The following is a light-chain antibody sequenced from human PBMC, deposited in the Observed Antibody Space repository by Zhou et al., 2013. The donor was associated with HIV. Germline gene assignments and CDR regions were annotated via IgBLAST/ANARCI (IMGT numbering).Light chain of an antibody. CDR1: QSVDTY. Sequence: EVLMTQSPVTLSVSPGGRATLSCRASQSVDTYLAWYQQRPGQPPRLLIYDASTRATGIPARFSGSGSGTDFTLTISSLEPEDFAVYYCQEYGGSPITFGQGTRLEIK. CDR2: DAS. CDR3: QEYGGSPIT. V-gene: IGKV3D-15*01. J-gene: IGKJ5*01.